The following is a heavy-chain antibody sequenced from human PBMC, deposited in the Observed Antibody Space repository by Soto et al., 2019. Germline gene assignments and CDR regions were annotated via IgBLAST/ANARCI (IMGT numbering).Heavy chain of an antibody. Sequence: QLQLQESGPGLVKPSETLSLTCTVSGGSISSSSYYWGWIRQPPGKGLEWIGSIYYSGSTYYNPSLKSRVTISVDTSKNQFSLKLSSVTAADTAVYYCARGYSSGWYSRAWGQGTLVTVSS. CDR3: ARGYSSGWYSRA. CDR2: IYYSGST. CDR1: GGSISSSSYY. V-gene: IGHV4-39*01. D-gene: IGHD6-19*01. J-gene: IGHJ4*02.